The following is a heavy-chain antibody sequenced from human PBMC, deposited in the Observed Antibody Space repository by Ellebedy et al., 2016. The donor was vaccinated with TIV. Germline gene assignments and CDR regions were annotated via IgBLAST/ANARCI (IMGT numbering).Heavy chain of an antibody. Sequence: GGSLRLSCAASGFTFRAFGMSWVRQPPGKGLEWVASMTAGGGYTYYGDSMKGRFTLSRDDARNSVYLQMNSLRAEDTAVYYCARDQVAAAGTNYYYGMDVWGQGTTVTVSS. J-gene: IGHJ6*02. CDR1: GFTFRAFG. V-gene: IGHV3-21*01. D-gene: IGHD6-13*01. CDR3: ARDQVAAAGTNYYYGMDV. CDR2: MTAGGGYT.